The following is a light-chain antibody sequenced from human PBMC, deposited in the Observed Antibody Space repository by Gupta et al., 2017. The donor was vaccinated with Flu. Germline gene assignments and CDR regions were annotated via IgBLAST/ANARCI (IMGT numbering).Light chain of an antibody. CDR2: ETN. V-gene: IGLV1-51*01. CDR3: GTWNSGLASRV. J-gene: IGLJ3*02. CDR1: SANIGDNY. Sequence: SSANIGDNYVSWYQQHPGTAPKLLIYETNKRPSGISDRFSGSKSGTSATLGITGLQTADEADYYCGTWNSGLASRVFGGGTTVTVL.